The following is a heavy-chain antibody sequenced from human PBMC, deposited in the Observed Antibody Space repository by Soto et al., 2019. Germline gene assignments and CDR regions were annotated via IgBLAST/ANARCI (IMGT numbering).Heavy chain of an antibody. CDR1: GGSISSGGYY. V-gene: IGHV4-31*03. D-gene: IGHD2-2*01. J-gene: IGHJ6*02. Sequence: LSLTCTVSGGSISSGGYYWSWIRQHPGKGLEWIGYIYYSGSTYYNPSLKSRVTISVDTSKNQFSLKLSSVTAADTAVYYCARDKVNGTSSNYYYYYGMDVWGQGTTVTVSS. CDR2: IYYSGST. CDR3: ARDKVNGTSSNYYYYYGMDV.